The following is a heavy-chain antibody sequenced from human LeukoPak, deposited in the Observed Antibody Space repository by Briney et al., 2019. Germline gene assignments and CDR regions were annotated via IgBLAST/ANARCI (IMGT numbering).Heavy chain of an antibody. J-gene: IGHJ4*02. CDR3: ARGGKWDVTPFDY. CDR1: GFTFTSYS. CDR2: ISGGGGST. D-gene: IGHD1-26*01. V-gene: IGHV3-23*01. Sequence: GGSLRLSCAASGFTFTSYSMNWVRQAPGKGLEWVSTISGGGGSTYYADSVKGRFTISRDNSKNTLYLQMNSLRAEDTAVYYCARGGKWDVTPFDYWGQGTLVTVSS.